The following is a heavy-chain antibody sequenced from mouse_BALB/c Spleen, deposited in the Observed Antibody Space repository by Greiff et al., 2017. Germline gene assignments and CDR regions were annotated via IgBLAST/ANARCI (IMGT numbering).Heavy chain of an antibody. Sequence: QVQLQQSGAELMKPGASVKISCKATGYTFSSYWIEWVKQRPGHGLEWIGEILPGSGSTNYNEKFKGKATFTADTSSNTAYMQLSSLTSEDSAVYYCARSLITTDPWFAYWGQGTLVTVSA. CDR2: ILPGSGST. CDR1: GYTFSSYW. J-gene: IGHJ3*01. D-gene: IGHD1-2*01. V-gene: IGHV1-9*01. CDR3: ARSLITTDPWFAY.